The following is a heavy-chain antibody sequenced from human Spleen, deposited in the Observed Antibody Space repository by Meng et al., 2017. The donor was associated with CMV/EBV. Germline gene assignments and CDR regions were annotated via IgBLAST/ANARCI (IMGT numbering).Heavy chain of an antibody. CDR2: MSYSGGT. J-gene: IGHJ4*02. D-gene: IGHD3-10*01. V-gene: IGHV4-39*07. Sequence: ESLKISCTVSGGSISSSRYYWGWIRQPPGKGLEWIGTMSYSGGTYYNPSLKSRVIISGDTSKNHFSLKLSSVTAADTAVYYCARDGGSGTYYNTLKFFDYWGQGTLVTVSS. CDR3: ARDGGSGTYYNTLKFFDY. CDR1: GGSISSSRYY.